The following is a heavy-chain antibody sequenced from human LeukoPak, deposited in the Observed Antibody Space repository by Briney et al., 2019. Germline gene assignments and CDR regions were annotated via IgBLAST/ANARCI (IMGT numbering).Heavy chain of an antibody. CDR1: GFTFSSYW. J-gene: IGHJ3*02. CDR3: GRALFGGAVAFDI. V-gene: IGHV3-74*01. Sequence: GGSLRLSCAASGFTFSSYWMHWVRQAPGKGLVWFSRINSDGSITTYADSVKGRFTIPRDSAKSTLYLQMDSLRAEDTAVYYCGRALFGGAVAFDIWGQGTMVTVSS. D-gene: IGHD1-26*01. CDR2: INSDGSIT.